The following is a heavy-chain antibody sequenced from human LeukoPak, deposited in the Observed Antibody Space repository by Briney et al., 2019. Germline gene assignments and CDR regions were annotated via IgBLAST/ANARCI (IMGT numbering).Heavy chain of an antibody. CDR2: IYTSGST. CDR1: GGSLSSGSYY. D-gene: IGHD3-10*01. CDR3: ARHFGPPTMYGSGSYGY. V-gene: IGHV4-61*02. Sequence: SETLSLTCTVSGGSLSSGSYYWNWIRQPAGKGLEWIGRIYTSGSTYYNPSLKSRVTISVDTSKNQFSLKLSSVTAADTAVYYCARHFGPPTMYGSGSYGYWGQGTLVTVSS. J-gene: IGHJ4*02.